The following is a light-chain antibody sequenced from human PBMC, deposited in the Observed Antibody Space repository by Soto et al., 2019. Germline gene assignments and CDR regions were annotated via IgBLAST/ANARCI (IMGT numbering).Light chain of an antibody. J-gene: IGKJ3*01. CDR1: RSITTW. CDR3: RPSDRYS. V-gene: IGKV1-5*01. Sequence: DIQMTQSPSTLSASVGDRVIITCRASRSITTWLAWYQQKPGEAPKLLISDASRVEHGVPSRFSGSGGGTEFNRTIRGRWPRDFVTDSCRPSDRYSFGPGHQVDIK. CDR2: DAS.